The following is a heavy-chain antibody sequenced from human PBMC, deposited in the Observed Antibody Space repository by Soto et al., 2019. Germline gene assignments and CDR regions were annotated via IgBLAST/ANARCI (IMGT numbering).Heavy chain of an antibody. J-gene: IGHJ6*03. D-gene: IGHD3-10*01. CDR2: ISGSSGTT. V-gene: IGHV3-23*01. CDR3: AKDSYGSGIHFYYYYYMDV. CDR1: GFTFSNYA. Sequence: EVQLLESGGGLVQPGGSLRLSCAASGFTFSNYAMSWVRQAPGKGLEWVSGISGSSGTTYYADSVKGRFTISRDNSKNTLFLQINSLRAEDTAVYYCAKDSYGSGIHFYYYYYMDVWGKGTTVTVSS.